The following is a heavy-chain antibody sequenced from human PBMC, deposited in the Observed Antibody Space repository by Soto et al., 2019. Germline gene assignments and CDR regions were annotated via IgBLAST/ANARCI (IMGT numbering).Heavy chain of an antibody. D-gene: IGHD3-10*01. CDR3: ARRWYGSGSYWWFDP. J-gene: IGHJ5*02. CDR1: AGTFSSYA. V-gene: IGHV1-69*12. Sequence: QVQLVKSGAEVKKPGSSVKVSCKASAGTFSSYAISWVRQAPGQGLEWMGGIIPIFGTANYAQKFQGRVTITADESTSTAYMELSSLRSEDTAVYYCARRWYGSGSYWWFDPWGQGTLVTVSS. CDR2: IIPIFGTA.